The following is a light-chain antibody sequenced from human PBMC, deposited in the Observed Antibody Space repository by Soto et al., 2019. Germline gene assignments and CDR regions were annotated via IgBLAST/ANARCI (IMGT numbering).Light chain of an antibody. CDR2: DAS. J-gene: IGKJ1*01. Sequence: DIQMTQSPSTLSASVGDRVTITCRASQSISSWLAWYQQKREKAPKLLIYDASSLESGVPSRFSGSGSGTEFTLTISSLQPDDFATYYCQQYNSYWTFGQGTKVEIK. V-gene: IGKV1-5*01. CDR1: QSISSW. CDR3: QQYNSYWT.